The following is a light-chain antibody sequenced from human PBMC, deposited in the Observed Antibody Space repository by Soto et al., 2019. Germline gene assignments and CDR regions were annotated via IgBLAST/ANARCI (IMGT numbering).Light chain of an antibody. CDR3: QQYNSYRT. Sequence: DFHMTQSPSTLSGSVGDIFTITCRASQTISSWLAWYQQKPGKAPKLLIYDASILESGVQSRFSGSGSGTELTLTISSLKPDDFATYYCQQYNSYRTFGTGTKV. V-gene: IGKV1-5*01. CDR2: DAS. CDR1: QTISSW. J-gene: IGKJ4*01.